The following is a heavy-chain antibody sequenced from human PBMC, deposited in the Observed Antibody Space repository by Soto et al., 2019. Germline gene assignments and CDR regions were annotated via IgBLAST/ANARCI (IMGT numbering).Heavy chain of an antibody. CDR1: GFSLKTSGVA. Sequence: QITLMESGPALVKPTQPLTLTFTFSGFSLKTSGVAVGWIRQPPGKALEWLARIYWNDEKRYSSSLNRRLTNTTETTKNEVDLTMPNMDPVESATYYCAHRRRRKYDVSDYYYKTPRKWFDPWGPGTLVTVSS. D-gene: IGHD3-22*01. J-gene: IGHJ5*02. V-gene: IGHV2-5*01. CDR3: AHRRRRKYDVSDYYYKTPRKWFDP. CDR2: IYWNDEK.